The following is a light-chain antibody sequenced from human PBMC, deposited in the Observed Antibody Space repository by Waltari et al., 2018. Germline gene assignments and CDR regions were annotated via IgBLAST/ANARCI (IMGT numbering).Light chain of an antibody. J-gene: IGKJ5*01. CDR1: QSVTSY. CDR2: DAS. V-gene: IGKV3-11*01. CDR3: QQRSNWPPIT. Sequence: EIVLTQSPATLSLSPGDRATLPCSANQSVTSYLAGYQQQPGQAPRLLIYDASNRAPGIPASCSGSGSATDVTLITSSLVPDDFAVYYCQQRSNWPPITFGQGTRLEIK.